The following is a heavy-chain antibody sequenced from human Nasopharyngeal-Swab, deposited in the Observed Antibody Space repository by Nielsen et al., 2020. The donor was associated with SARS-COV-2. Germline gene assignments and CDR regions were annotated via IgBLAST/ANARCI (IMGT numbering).Heavy chain of an antibody. CDR2: INHSGST. CDR1: GGSFSGYF. D-gene: IGHD6-13*01. J-gene: IGHJ6*02. Sequence: SETLSLTCAVYGGSFSGYFWSWIRQPPGKGLEWIGEINHSGSTNYNPSLKSRVTISVDTSKNQFSLKLSSVTAADTAAYYCARYRQYRGYYYYGMDVWDQGTTVTVSS. CDR3: ARYRQYRGYYYYGMDV. V-gene: IGHV4-34*01.